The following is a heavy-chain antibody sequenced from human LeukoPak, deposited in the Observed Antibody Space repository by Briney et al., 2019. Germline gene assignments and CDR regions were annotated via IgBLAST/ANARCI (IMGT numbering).Heavy chain of an antibody. Sequence: SETLSLTCAVYGGSFSGYYWSWIRQPPGKGLEWSGEINHSGSTNYNPSLKRRVTISVHPSKNQFSLKLSSATAAAAAVYSCAIEGVVGASGHFDYWGQGTLVTVSS. CDR3: AIEGVVGASGHFDY. J-gene: IGHJ4*02. CDR1: GGSFSGYY. CDR2: INHSGST. D-gene: IGHD2-15*01. V-gene: IGHV4-34*01.